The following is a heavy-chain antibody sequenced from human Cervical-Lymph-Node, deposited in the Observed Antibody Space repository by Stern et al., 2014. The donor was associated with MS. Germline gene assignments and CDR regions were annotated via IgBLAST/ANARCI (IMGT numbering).Heavy chain of an antibody. CDR1: GGSFSDNA. J-gene: IGHJ4*02. V-gene: IGHV1-69*06. CDR3: ARGYLSRSSYVY. CDR2: TIPVFGTA. Sequence: QVQLVQSGAEVKKPGSSVRVSCKASGGSFSDNAISWVRQAPGQGLEWVGETIPVFGTAQYAQKLQGRVIITADKSTSTAYLELNSLISEDTAIYFCARGYLSRSSYVYWGQGTLVTVSS. D-gene: IGHD3-16*01.